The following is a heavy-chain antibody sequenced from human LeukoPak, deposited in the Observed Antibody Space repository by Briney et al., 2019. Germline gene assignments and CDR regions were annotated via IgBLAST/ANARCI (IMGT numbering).Heavy chain of an antibody. V-gene: IGHV3-11*04. CDR1: GFTFSDYY. CDR2: ISSSGSTI. CDR3: ARDAVVVVAASGPGYYFDY. D-gene: IGHD2-15*01. Sequence: GGSLRLSCAASGFTFSDYYMSWIRQAPGKGLEWVSYISSSGSTIYYADSVKGRFTISRDNAKNSLYLQMNSLRAEDTAVYYCARDAVVVVAASGPGYYFDYWGQGTLVTVSS. J-gene: IGHJ4*02.